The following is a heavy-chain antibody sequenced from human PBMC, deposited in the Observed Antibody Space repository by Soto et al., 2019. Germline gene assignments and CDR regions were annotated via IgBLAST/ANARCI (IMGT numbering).Heavy chain of an antibody. Sequence: QVQLVQSGAEVKKPGSSVKVSCKASGGTFSSYAISWVRQAPGQGLEWMGGIIPIFGTANYAQKFQGRVTITADESTSTAYMELSSLRSEDTAVYYCAGGEVEMAPIGWGYYFDYWGQGTLVTVSS. CDR3: AGGEVEMAPIGWGYYFDY. J-gene: IGHJ4*02. CDR1: GGTFSSYA. D-gene: IGHD3-16*01. CDR2: IIPIFGTA. V-gene: IGHV1-69*12.